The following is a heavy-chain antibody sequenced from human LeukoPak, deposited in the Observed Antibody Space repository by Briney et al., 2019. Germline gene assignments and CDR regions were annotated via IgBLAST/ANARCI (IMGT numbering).Heavy chain of an antibody. CDR2: INTNTGNP. J-gene: IGHJ4*02. CDR1: GYTFTRYA. D-gene: IGHD2-15*01. CDR3: ARVGHSGGSPFNDY. V-gene: IGHV7-4-1*02. Sequence: ASVKVSCKASGYTFTRYAMNGVRQAPGQGLEWMGWINTNTGNPTYAQGFTGRFVFSLDTSVSTAYLQISSLKAEDTAVYYCARVGHSGGSPFNDYWGQGTLVTVSS.